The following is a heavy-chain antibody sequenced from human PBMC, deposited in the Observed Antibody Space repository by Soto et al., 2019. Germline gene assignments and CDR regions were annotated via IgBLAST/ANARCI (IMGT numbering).Heavy chain of an antibody. D-gene: IGHD6-13*01. V-gene: IGHV3-23*01. J-gene: IGHJ4*02. CDR2: ISGSGGST. Sequence: EVQLLESGGGLVQPGGSLRLSCAASGFTFSSYAMSWVRQAPGKGLEWVSAISGSGGSTYYGDSVKGRFTISRDNSKNTLYLQMNSLRAEDTAVYYCAKDWDRTIAAAADYWGQGTLVPVSS. CDR1: GFTFSSYA. CDR3: AKDWDRTIAAAADY.